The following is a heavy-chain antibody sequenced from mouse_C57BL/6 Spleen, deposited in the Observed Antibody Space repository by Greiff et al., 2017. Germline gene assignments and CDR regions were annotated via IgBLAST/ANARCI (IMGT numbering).Heavy chain of an antibody. CDR2: IDPNSGGT. V-gene: IGHV1-72*01. CDR3: ARNWDLFDY. J-gene: IGHJ2*01. CDR1: GYTFTSYW. D-gene: IGHD4-1*01. Sequence: QVQLQQSGAELVKPGASVKLSCKASGYTFTSYWMPWVKQRPGRGLEWMGRIDPNSGGTKYNEKFKSKATLTVDKPSSTAYMQLSSLTSEDSAVYYCARNWDLFDYWGQGTTLTVSS.